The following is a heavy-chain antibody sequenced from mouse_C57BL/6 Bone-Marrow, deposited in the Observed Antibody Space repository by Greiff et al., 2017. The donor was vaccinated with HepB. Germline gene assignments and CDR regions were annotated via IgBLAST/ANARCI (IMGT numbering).Heavy chain of an antibody. CDR1: GFNIKDDY. CDR3: TTGLAWFAY. Sequence: EVQLVESGAELVRPGASVKLSCTASGFNIKDDYMHWVKQRPEQGLEWIGWIDPENGDTEYASKFQGKATITADTSSNTAYLQLSSLTSEDTAVYYCTTGLAWFAYWGQGTLVTVSA. CDR2: IDPENGDT. V-gene: IGHV14-4*01. J-gene: IGHJ3*01.